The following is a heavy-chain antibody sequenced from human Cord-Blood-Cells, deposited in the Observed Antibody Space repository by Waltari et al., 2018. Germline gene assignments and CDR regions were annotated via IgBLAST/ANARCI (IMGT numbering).Heavy chain of an antibody. D-gene: IGHD4-17*01. Sequence: QVQLVQSGAEVKKPGASVKASCTVSGYTLTELSMHWVRQAPGKGLEWMGGFDPEDRETIHAQKYQGRGTMAEDTATDTAYMELSSLRSEDTAVYYCATDPSTVTLGYWGQGTLVTVSS. CDR1: GYTLTELS. V-gene: IGHV1-24*01. CDR3: ATDPSTVTLGY. CDR2: FDPEDRET. J-gene: IGHJ4*02.